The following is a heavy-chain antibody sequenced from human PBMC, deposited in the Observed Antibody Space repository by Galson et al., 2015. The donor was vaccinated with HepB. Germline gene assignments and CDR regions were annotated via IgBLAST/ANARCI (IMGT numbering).Heavy chain of an antibody. Sequence: QSGAEVKKPGESLKISCKGSGYSFTSYWIGWVRQMPGKGLEWMGIIYPGDSDTRYSPSFQGQVTISADKSISTAYLQWSSLKASDTAMYYCARLYSGYSSGWSGLYFDYWGQGTLVTVSS. CDR2: IYPGDSDT. D-gene: IGHD6-19*01. CDR1: GYSFTSYW. J-gene: IGHJ4*02. CDR3: ARLYSGYSSGWSGLYFDY. V-gene: IGHV5-51*01.